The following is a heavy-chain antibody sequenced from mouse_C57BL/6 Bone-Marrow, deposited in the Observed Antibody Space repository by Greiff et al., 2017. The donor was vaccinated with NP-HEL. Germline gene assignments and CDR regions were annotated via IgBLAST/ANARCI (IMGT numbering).Heavy chain of an antibody. CDR2: IRNKANGYTT. CDR3: ARDWVFYYAMDY. V-gene: IGHV7-3*01. J-gene: IGHJ4*01. CDR1: GFTFTDYY. Sequence: EVHLVESGGGLVQPGGSLSLSCAASGFTFTDYYMSWVRQPPGKALEWLGFIRNKANGYTTEYSASVKGRFTISRDNSQSILYLQMNALRAEDSATYYCARDWVFYYAMDYWGQGTSVTVSS. D-gene: IGHD4-1*01.